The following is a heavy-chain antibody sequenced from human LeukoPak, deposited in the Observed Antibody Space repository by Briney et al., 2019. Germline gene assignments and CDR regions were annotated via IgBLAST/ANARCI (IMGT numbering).Heavy chain of an antibody. Sequence: GGSLRLSCAASGFTFSSYWMHWVRQAPGKGLEWASGISWNSGSIGYADSVKGRFTISRDNAKNSLYLQMNSLRAEDMALYYCAKEGVSAFDIWGQGTMVTVSS. CDR3: AKEGVSAFDI. CDR2: ISWNSGSI. V-gene: IGHV3-9*03. D-gene: IGHD3-16*01. J-gene: IGHJ3*02. CDR1: GFTFSSYW.